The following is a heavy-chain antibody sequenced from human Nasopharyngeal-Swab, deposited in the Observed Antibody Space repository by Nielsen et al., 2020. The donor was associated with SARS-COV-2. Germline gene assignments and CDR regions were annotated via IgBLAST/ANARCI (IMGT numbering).Heavy chain of an antibody. J-gene: IGHJ5*02. CDR3: AREPSMVRGPFDP. CDR2: IYYNGST. D-gene: IGHD3-10*01. Sequence: SETLSLTCTVSGGSVSSGSYYWSWIRQPPGKGLEWIGYIYYNGSTNYNPSLKSRVTISVDTSKNQFSLKLSSVTAADTAVYYCAREPSMVRGPFDPWGQGTLVTVSS. V-gene: IGHV4-61*01. CDR1: GGSVSSGSYY.